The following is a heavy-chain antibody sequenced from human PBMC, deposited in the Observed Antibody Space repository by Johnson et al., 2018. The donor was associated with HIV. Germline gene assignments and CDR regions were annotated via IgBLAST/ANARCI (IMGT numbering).Heavy chain of an antibody. CDR1: GLSFSNFG. V-gene: IGHV3-33*03. Sequence: QVQLVESGGGVVQPGKSLTRSCVGSGLSFSNFGIHWVRQAPGKGPEWVAVISFDGNLKKYADSVKGRFTISRDNSKNTLYLQINSLRTEETARYYCATHLSDYDDTLTDDAFDVWGQGTVVTVSS. D-gene: IGHD4-17*01. CDR2: ISFDGNLK. CDR3: ATHLSDYDDTLTDDAFDV. J-gene: IGHJ3*01.